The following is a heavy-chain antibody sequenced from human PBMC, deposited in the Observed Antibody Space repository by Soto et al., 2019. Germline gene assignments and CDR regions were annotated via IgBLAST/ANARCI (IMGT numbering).Heavy chain of an antibody. J-gene: IGHJ4*02. CDR3: ARGPPHSH. CDR2: IYHSGST. V-gene: IGHV4-30-2*01. D-gene: IGHD2-21*01. CDR1: GGSISRGGYS. Sequence: SETLSLTCAVSGGSISRGGYSWSWIRQPPGKGLEWIGYIYHSGSTYYIPSLKNRVTISVDRSKNQFSLKLSSVTAADTAVYYCARGPPHSHWGQGTLVTVSS.